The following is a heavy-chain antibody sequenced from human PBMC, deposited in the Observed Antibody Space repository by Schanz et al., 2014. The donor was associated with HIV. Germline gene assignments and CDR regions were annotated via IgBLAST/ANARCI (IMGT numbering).Heavy chain of an antibody. CDR3: ARVWADYGMDV. D-gene: IGHD3-16*01. Sequence: EVQLLESGGGLKHPGGSLRLSCAASGFTFSSYWMHWVRQAPGKGLKWVSEITWNGAIIRYADSVKGRFTISRDNAKNSLYLQMNRLRAEDTALYYCARVWADYGMDVWGQGTTVTVSS. CDR1: GFTFSSYW. CDR2: ITWNGAII. J-gene: IGHJ6*02. V-gene: IGHV3-20*04.